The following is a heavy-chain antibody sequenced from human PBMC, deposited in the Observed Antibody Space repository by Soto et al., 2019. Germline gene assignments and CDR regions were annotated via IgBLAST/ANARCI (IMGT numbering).Heavy chain of an antibody. CDR2: IRSSSSTI. D-gene: IGHD4-17*01. V-gene: IGHV3-48*01. CDR1: GFTFSSYS. Sequence: GGSLRLSCAASGFTFSSYSMNWVRQAPGKGLEWVSYIRSSSSTIYYPDSVKGRFTISRDNAKNSLYLQMNSLRAEDTAVYYCARPGSGAYGLDGFDIWGQGTMVTVSS. J-gene: IGHJ3*02. CDR3: ARPGSGAYGLDGFDI.